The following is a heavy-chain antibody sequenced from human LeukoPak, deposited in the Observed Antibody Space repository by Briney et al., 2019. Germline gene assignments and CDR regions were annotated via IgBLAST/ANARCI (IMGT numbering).Heavy chain of an antibody. V-gene: IGHV1-18*01. CDR1: GYTFTNYG. J-gene: IGHJ4*02. CDR3: ARDLVSLLYGSGIDY. CDR2: ISTYNAKT. Sequence: GASVKLSCKASGYTFTNYGISWVRPAPGQRLAWMGWISTYNAKTNSAQRFQGRFTMTADTSTDTAYMELRSLTSDDTAVFYCARDLVSLLYGSGIDYWGQGTQVTVSA. D-gene: IGHD3-10*01.